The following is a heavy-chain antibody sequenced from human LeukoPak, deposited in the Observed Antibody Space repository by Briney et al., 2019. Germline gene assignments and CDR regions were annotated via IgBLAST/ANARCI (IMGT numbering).Heavy chain of an antibody. V-gene: IGHV1-2*02. CDR3: AREQRSCRYGQSLGY. D-gene: IGHD3-16*02. J-gene: IGHJ4*02. Sequence: ASVKVSCKASGYTFTGYYMHWVRQAPGQGLEWMGWINPNSGGTNYAQKFQGRVTMTRDTSISTAYMELSRLRADDTAVYYCAREQRSCRYGQSLGYWGQGTLVTVSS. CDR2: INPNSGGT. CDR1: GYTFTGYY.